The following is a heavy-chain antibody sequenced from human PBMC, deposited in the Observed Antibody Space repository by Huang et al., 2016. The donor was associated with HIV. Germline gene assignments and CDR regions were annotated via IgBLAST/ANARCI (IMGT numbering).Heavy chain of an antibody. Sequence: QVQLVQSGAEVKKPGASVKVSCKASGFNFNNYDFNWVRQASGQGLEWMGWMNPKSGNTGYAQKFQGRVTITRNTSITTAYMELRSLRSEDTALYYCARARGFLYDSTGYYSRYYFDSWGQGTLVTISS. CDR1: GFNFNNYD. V-gene: IGHV1-8*03. CDR2: MNPKSGNT. CDR3: ARARGFLYDSTGYYSRYYFDS. D-gene: IGHD3-22*01. J-gene: IGHJ4*02.